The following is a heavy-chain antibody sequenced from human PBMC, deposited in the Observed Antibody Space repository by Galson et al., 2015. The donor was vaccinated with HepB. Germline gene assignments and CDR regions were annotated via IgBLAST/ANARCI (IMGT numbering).Heavy chain of an antibody. D-gene: IGHD2-15*01. Sequence: SVKVSCKASGGTFSSYAISWVRQAPGQGLEWMGGIIPIFGTANYAQKFQGRVTITADESTSTAYMELSSLRSEDTAVYYCARGGLGYCSGGNCYSDYGDYVYYYYGMDVWGQGTTVTVSS. CDR2: IIPIFGTA. J-gene: IGHJ6*02. V-gene: IGHV1-69*13. CDR3: ARGGLGYCSGGNCYSDYGDYVYYYYGMDV. CDR1: GGTFSSYA.